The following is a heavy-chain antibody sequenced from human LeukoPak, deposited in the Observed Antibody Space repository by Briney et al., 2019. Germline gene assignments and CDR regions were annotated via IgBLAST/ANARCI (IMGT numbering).Heavy chain of an antibody. CDR3: ARYSLITMIVVAPNGWYFDL. Sequence: GGSLRLSCAASGFTFSSYSMNWVRQAPGKGLEWVSSISSSSSYIYYADSVKGRFTISRDNAKNSLYLQMNSLRAEDTAVYYCARYSLITMIVVAPNGWYFDLWGRGTLVTVSS. V-gene: IGHV3-21*01. D-gene: IGHD3-22*01. J-gene: IGHJ2*01. CDR2: ISSSSSYI. CDR1: GFTFSSYS.